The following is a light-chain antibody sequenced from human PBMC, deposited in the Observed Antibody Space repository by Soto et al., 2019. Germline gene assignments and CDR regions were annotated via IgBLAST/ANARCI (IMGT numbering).Light chain of an antibody. CDR1: SSNIGARFD. CDR2: GNS. CDR3: QSYDSSLSAPYV. Sequence: QSALKQPPSVSGGPGQRVTISCTGSSSNIGARFDVYWYQHIPGTAPKLLIYGNSNRPSGVPDRFSGSKSGTSASLAITGLQAEDEADYYCQSYDSSLSAPYVFGTGTRVTVL. J-gene: IGLJ1*01. V-gene: IGLV1-40*01.